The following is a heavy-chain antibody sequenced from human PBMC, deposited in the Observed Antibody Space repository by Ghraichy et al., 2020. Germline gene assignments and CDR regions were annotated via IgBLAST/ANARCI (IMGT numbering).Heavy chain of an antibody. Sequence: GSLRLSCTVSGGSISSYYWSWIRQPPGKGLEWIGYIYYSGSTNYNPSLKSRVTISVDTSKNQFSLKMSSVTAADTAVYYCARQPYYYGSGSPKTGYYYYGMDVWGQGTTVTVSS. CDR2: IYYSGST. V-gene: IGHV4-59*08. CDR1: GGSISSYY. J-gene: IGHJ6*02. CDR3: ARQPYYYGSGSPKTGYYYYGMDV. D-gene: IGHD3-10*01.